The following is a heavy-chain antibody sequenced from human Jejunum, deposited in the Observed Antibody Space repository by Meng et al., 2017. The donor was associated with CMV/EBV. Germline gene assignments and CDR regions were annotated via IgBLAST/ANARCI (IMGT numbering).Heavy chain of an antibody. D-gene: IGHD6-19*01. CDR1: GFTVSSFS. CDR2: SSGSGFGA. CDR3: ARGDSSTSWLVFDY. J-gene: IGHJ4*02. Sequence: SGFTVSSFSMTWVRQAPGKGLEWVAASSGSGFGAFYADSVKGRFTISRDNSKNTVYLQMNSLRVEDTAVFYCARGDSSTSWLVFDYWGLGTLVTVSS. V-gene: IGHV3-23*01.